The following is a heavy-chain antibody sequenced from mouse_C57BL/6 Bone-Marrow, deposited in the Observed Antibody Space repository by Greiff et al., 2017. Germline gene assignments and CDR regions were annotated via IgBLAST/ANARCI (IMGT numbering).Heavy chain of an antibody. CDR1: GYTFTSYW. Sequence: QVQLQQSGAELVMPGASVKLSCKASGYTFTSYWMHWVKQRPGQGLEWIGEIDPSDSYTNYNQKFKGKSTLTVDKSSSTAYMQLSSLTSEDSAVYYCASDYDWFAYWGQGTLVTVSA. V-gene: IGHV1-69*01. CDR2: IDPSDSYT. D-gene: IGHD2-4*01. J-gene: IGHJ3*01. CDR3: ASDYDWFAY.